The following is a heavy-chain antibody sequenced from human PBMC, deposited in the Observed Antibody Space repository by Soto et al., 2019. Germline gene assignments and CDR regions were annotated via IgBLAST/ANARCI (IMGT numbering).Heavy chain of an antibody. CDR3: ARAGLGYRDWFDP. V-gene: IGHV4-59*12. CDR1: GGSISSYY. J-gene: IGHJ5*02. Sequence: SETLSLTCTVSGGSISSYYWGWIRQPPGKGLEWIGCIYYSGSTNYNPSLKSRVTISVDTSKNQFSLQLNSVTPEDTAVYYCARAGLGYRDWFDPWGQGTLVTVSS. CDR2: IYYSGST. D-gene: IGHD2-15*01.